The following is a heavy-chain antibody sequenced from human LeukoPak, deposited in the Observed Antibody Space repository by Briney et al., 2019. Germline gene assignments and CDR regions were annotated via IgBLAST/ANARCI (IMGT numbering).Heavy chain of an antibody. CDR1: GFTFSSYS. Sequence: GGSLRLSCAASGFTFSSYSMNWVRQAPGKGLEWVSYISSSGSTIYYADSVKGRFTISRDNAKNSLYLQMNSLRAEDTAVYYCARAPGIAAAGTGDYWGQGTLVTVSS. V-gene: IGHV3-48*04. CDR3: ARAPGIAAAGTGDY. D-gene: IGHD6-13*01. CDR2: ISSSGSTI. J-gene: IGHJ4*02.